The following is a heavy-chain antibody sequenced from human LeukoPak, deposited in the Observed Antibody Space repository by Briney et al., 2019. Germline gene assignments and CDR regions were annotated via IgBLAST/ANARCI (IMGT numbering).Heavy chain of an antibody. D-gene: IGHD2-15*01. J-gene: IGHJ4*02. V-gene: IGHV1-24*01. CDR3: ATDSGYCSGGSCYYPRY. CDR1: GYTLTESS. Sequence: GASVKVSCKVSGYTLTESSMRWVRQAPGKGLEWMGGFDPEDGETIYAQKFQGRVTMTEDTSTDTAYMELSSLRSEDTAVYYCATDSGYCSGGSCYYPRYWGQGTLVTVSS. CDR2: FDPEDGET.